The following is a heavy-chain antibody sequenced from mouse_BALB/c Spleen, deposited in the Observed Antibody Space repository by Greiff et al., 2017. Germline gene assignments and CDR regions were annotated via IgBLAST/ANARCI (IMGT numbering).Heavy chain of an antibody. Sequence: VQLVESGAELARPGASVKLSCKASGYTFTSYWMQWVKQRPGQGLEWIGAIYPGDGDTRYTQKFKGKATLTADKSSSTAYMQLSSLASEDSAVYYCARSYYGNPYWYFDVWGAGTTVTVSS. CDR1: GYTFTSYW. V-gene: IGHV1-87*01. CDR2: IYPGDGDT. D-gene: IGHD2-1*01. CDR3: ARSYYGNPYWYFDV. J-gene: IGHJ1*01.